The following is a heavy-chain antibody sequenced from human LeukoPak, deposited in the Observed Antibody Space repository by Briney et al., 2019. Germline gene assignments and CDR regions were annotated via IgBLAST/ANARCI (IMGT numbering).Heavy chain of an antibody. CDR3: ARDEGVVVPAAIPATDY. J-gene: IGHJ4*02. CDR1: GFTFSSYS. D-gene: IGHD2-2*02. CDR2: ISSSSSYI. V-gene: IGHV3-21*01. Sequence: NPGGSLRLSCAASGFTFSSYSMIWVRQAPGKGLEWVSSISSSSSYIYYADSVKGRFTISRDNAKNSLYLQMNSLRAEDTAVYYCARDEGVVVPAAIPATDYWGQGTLVTVSS.